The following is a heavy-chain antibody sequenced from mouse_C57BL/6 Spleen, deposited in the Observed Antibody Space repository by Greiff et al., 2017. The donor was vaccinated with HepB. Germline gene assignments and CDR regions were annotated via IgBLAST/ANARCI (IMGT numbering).Heavy chain of an antibody. J-gene: IGHJ4*01. CDR3: ARGSIYYDYLYAMDY. D-gene: IGHD2-4*01. CDR2: IYPNSGST. CDR1: GYTFTSYW. V-gene: IGHV1-64*01. Sequence: QVQLQQPGAELVKPGASVKLSCKASGYTFTSYWMHWVKQRPGQGLEWIGMIYPNSGSTNYNEKFKSKATLTVDKSSSTAYMQLSSLTSEDSAVYYCARGSIYYDYLYAMDYWGQGTSVTVSS.